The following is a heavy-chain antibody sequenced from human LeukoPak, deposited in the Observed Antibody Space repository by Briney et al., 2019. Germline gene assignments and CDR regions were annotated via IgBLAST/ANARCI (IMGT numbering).Heavy chain of an antibody. CDR1: GGTFSSYA. CDR3: ARAIMGMIVSRYCFDY. D-gene: IGHD3-22*01. CDR2: IIPIFGTA. V-gene: IGHV1-69*05. J-gene: IGHJ4*02. Sequence: VASVKVSCKASGGTFSSYAISWVRQAPGQGLEWMGGIIPIFGTANYAQKFQGRVTITTDESTSTAYMEPSSLRSEDTAVYYCARAIMGMIVSRYCFDYWGQGTLVTVSS.